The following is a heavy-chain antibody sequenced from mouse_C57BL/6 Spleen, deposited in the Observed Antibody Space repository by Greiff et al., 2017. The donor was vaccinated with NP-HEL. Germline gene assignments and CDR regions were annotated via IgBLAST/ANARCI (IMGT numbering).Heavy chain of an antibody. Sequence: QVQLQQSGAELVRPGTSVKVSCKASGYAFTNYLIAWVKQRPGQGLEWIGVINPGSGGTNYNEKFKGKATLTADKSSSTAYMQLSSLTSEDSAVYFCARSGDYDGFAYWGQGTLVTVSA. CDR1: GYAFTNYL. V-gene: IGHV1-54*01. CDR2: INPGSGGT. CDR3: ARSGDYDGFAY. J-gene: IGHJ3*01. D-gene: IGHD2-4*01.